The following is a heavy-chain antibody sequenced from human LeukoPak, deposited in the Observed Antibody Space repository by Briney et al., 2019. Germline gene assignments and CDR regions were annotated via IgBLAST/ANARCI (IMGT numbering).Heavy chain of an antibody. V-gene: IGHV4-39*01. Sequence: PSETLSLTCTVSGGSISSGRCYLGWIRQSPGKGLEWIGTIYESGSTYYNPSLKSRVTISVDTSKDQFSLKLTSVTAADTAVYYCARHFDPRESNWFDPWGQGTLVTVSS. J-gene: IGHJ5*02. CDR2: IYESGST. CDR1: GGSISSGRCY. CDR3: ARHFDPRESNWFDP.